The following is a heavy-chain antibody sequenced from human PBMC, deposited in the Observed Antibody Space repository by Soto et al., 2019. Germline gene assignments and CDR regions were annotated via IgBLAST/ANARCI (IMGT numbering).Heavy chain of an antibody. CDR2: IYPGDHET. CDR3: ARRARSSPYFDV. V-gene: IGHV5-51*01. D-gene: IGHD6-13*01. Sequence: GEPLKISCQCSGYTFSNFWIGWVSQLPGQGLEWMGIIYPGDHETRYSPSFLGKVTISAEKSIQTAYLQWRSLEASDSAFYFCARRARSSPYFDVSGQGAMVTVSS. J-gene: IGHJ4*02. CDR1: GYTFSNFW.